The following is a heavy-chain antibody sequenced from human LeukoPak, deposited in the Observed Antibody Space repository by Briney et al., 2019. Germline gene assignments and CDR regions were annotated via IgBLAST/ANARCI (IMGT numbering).Heavy chain of an antibody. Sequence: SETLSLTYAVYGGSFSGYYWSWMREPPGKGLEGVGEINHSGSTNYNPSLKSRVTISVDTSKNHFSLKLSSVTAADTAVYYCARGPRYYDILTGFHPYYYYGMDVWGQGTTVTVSS. V-gene: IGHV4-34*01. D-gene: IGHD3-9*01. J-gene: IGHJ6*02. CDR3: ARGPRYYDILTGFHPYYYYGMDV. CDR1: GGSFSGYY. CDR2: INHSGST.